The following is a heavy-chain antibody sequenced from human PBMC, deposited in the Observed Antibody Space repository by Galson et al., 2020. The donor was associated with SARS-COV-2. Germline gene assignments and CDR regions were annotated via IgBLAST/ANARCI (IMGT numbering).Heavy chain of an antibody. CDR3: AREIIAAAGSNFDY. CDR2: IYHSGST. Sequence: ASETLSLTCAVSGGSISSSNWWSWVRQPPGKGLEWIGEIYHSGSTNYNPSLKSRVTISVDKSKNQFSLKLSSVTAADTAVYYCAREIIAAAGSNFDYWGQGTLVTVSS. J-gene: IGHJ4*02. D-gene: IGHD6-13*01. CDR1: GGSISSSNW. V-gene: IGHV4-4*02.